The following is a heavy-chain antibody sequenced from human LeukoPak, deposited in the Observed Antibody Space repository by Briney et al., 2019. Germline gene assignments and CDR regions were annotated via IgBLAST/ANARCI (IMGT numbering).Heavy chain of an antibody. Sequence: SVKVSCKASGGTFSSYAISWVRQAPGQGFEWMGGIIPIFGTANYAQKFQGRVTITADKSTSTAYMELSSLRSEDTAVYYCARDQDDILTGSMCSSGYYYYGMDVWGKGTTVTVSS. CDR1: GGTFSSYA. D-gene: IGHD3-9*01. J-gene: IGHJ6*04. CDR2: IIPIFGTA. V-gene: IGHV1-69*06. CDR3: ARDQDDILTGSMCSSGYYYYGMDV.